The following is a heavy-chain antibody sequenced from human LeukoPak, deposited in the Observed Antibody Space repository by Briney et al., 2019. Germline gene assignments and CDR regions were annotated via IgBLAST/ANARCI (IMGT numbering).Heavy chain of an antibody. CDR3: ARVSEGWFGDSNWFDS. D-gene: IGHD3-10*01. CDR2: INPNSGGT. Sequence: PGASVKVSCKASGYTFTGYYMHWVRQAPGQGLEWMGWINPNSGGTNYAQKFQGRVTMTRDTSISTAYMELSRLRSDDTAVYYCARVSEGWFGDSNWFDSWGQGTLVTVSS. J-gene: IGHJ5*01. CDR1: GYTFTGYY. V-gene: IGHV1-2*02.